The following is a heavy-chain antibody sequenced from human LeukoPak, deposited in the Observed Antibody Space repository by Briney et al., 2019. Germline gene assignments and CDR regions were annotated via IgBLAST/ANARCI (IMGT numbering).Heavy chain of an antibody. Sequence: ASVKVSCKTSAYTFTSYGIRWVRQAPGQGLEWMGWINTYFGNTNYTQSLQGRVTMTTDTSTSTAYLGLTSLKFDDTAVYYCVRAPGMQFWLFHYWGQGTLVTVSS. J-gene: IGHJ4*02. CDR2: INTYFGNT. CDR3: VRAPGMQFWLFHY. V-gene: IGHV1-18*01. CDR1: AYTFTSYG. D-gene: IGHD5-18*01.